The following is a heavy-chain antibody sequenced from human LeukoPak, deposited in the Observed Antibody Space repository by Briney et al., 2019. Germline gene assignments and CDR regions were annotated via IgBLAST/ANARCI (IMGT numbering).Heavy chain of an antibody. CDR3: ARAEGATNYYYYMDV. CDR2: ISGSGGST. V-gene: IGHV3-23*01. D-gene: IGHD1-26*01. Sequence: GGSLRLSCAASGFTFSSYAMSWVRQAPGKGLEWVSAISGSGGSTYYADSVKGRFTISRDNSKNTLYLQMNSLRAEDTAVYYCARAEGATNYYYYMDVWGKGTTVTVSS. CDR1: GFTFSSYA. J-gene: IGHJ6*03.